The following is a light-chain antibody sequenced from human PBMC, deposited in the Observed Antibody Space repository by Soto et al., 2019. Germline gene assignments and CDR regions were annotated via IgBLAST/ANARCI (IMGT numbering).Light chain of an antibody. V-gene: IGLV2-23*02. J-gene: IGLJ3*02. CDR2: EAT. CDR1: TSTVATYDL. CDR3: YSFAGSVSVYVM. Sequence: QSALTQPASVSGSPGQSISISCTGTTSTVATYDLVSWYQQHPGKAPRLLIYEATKKQSGTSNRFSGSQSGNTSSLTISRLQSEDEADYYYYSFAGSVSVYVMFGGGTKLTVL.